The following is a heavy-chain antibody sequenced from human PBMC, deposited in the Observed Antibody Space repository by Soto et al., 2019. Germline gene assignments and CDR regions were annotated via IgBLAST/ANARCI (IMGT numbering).Heavy chain of an antibody. J-gene: IGHJ6*02. Sequence: GGSLRLSCAASGFTFSSYSMNWVRQAPGKGLEWVSYISSSSSTIYYADSVKGRFTISRDNAKNSLYLQMNSLRDEDTAVYYCARDFDPSRGRAEVFDYYYGMDVWGQGTTVTVSS. CDR1: GFTFSSYS. V-gene: IGHV3-48*02. CDR3: ARDFDPSRGRAEVFDYYYGMDV. D-gene: IGHD3-9*01. CDR2: ISSSSSTI.